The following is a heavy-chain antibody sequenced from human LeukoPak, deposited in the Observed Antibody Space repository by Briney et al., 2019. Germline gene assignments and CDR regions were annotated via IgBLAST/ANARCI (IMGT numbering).Heavy chain of an antibody. CDR3: AREGPKTGGTSGDDGFEI. CDR1: GFTFSSYS. CDR2: ISSSSSTI. Sequence: GGSLRLSCAASGFTFSSYSMNWVRQAPGKGLEWVSYISSSSSTIYYADSVKGRFTISRDNAKNSLYLQMNSLRAEDTAVYYWAREGPKTGGTSGDDGFEIWGQRTKGNGSS. D-gene: IGHD1-1*01. V-gene: IGHV3-48*04. J-gene: IGHJ3*02.